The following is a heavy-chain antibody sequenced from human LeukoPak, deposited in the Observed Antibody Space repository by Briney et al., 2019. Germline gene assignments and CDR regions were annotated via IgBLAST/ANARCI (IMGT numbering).Heavy chain of an antibody. CDR3: ARVSSGSQQDY. D-gene: IGHD3-22*01. J-gene: IGHJ4*02. CDR2: INHSGST. CDR1: GGSFSGYY. Sequence: SETLSFTCAVYGGSFSGYYWSWIRQPPGKGLEWIGEINHSGSTNYNPSLKSRVTISVDTSKNQFSLKLSSVTAADTAVYYCARVSSGSQQDYWGQGTLVTVSS. V-gene: IGHV4-34*01.